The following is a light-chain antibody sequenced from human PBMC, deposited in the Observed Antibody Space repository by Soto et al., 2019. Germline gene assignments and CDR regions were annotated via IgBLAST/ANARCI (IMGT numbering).Light chain of an antibody. V-gene: IGLV1-44*01. CDR1: SSNIGSNT. CDR3: AAWDGSLNGYV. Sequence: QSVLTQPPSASGTPGQRVTISCSGSSSNIGSNTVNWYQQLPGTAPKLLIYSNDQRPSGVPDRFYGSKSGTSASLAISGLQSEDEADYYCAAWDGSLNGYVFGTGTKVTVL. J-gene: IGLJ1*01. CDR2: SND.